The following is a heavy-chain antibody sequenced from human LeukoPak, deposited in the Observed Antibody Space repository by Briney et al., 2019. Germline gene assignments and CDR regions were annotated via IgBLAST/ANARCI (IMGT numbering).Heavy chain of an antibody. CDR2: IGGSGGST. D-gene: IGHD1-26*01. V-gene: IGHV3-23*01. CDR3: AKDFGAVGAYSSRWLDP. Sequence: PGGSLRLSCAASGFAFSSCVMSWVRQAPGKGLEWVSAIGGSGGSTSYADSAKGRFTISRDNSKNTLYLQMNSLRAEDTAVYYCAKDFGAVGAYSSRWLDPWGQGTLVTVSS. CDR1: GFAFSSCV. J-gene: IGHJ5*02.